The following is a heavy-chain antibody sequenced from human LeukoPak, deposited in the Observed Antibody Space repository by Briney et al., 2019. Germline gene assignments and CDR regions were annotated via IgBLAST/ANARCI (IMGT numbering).Heavy chain of an antibody. CDR2: IIPIFGTA. CDR3: ATSSGAQLLTVYYFDY. CDR1: GGTFSSYA. Sequence: SVKVSCKASGGTFSSYAISWVRQAPGQGLEWMGGIIPIFGTANYAQKFQGRVTITADESTSTAYMELSSLRSEDTAVYYCATSSGAQLLTVYYFDYWGQGTLVTVSS. V-gene: IGHV1-69*13. J-gene: IGHJ4*02. D-gene: IGHD2-2*01.